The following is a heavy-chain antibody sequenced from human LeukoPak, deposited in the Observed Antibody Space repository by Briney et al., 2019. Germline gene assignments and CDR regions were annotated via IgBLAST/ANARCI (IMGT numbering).Heavy chain of an antibody. CDR1: GFTFSSYW. CDR3: ARGGGLDV. D-gene: IGHD3-16*01. V-gene: IGHV3-7*03. J-gene: IGHJ6*02. CDR2: INHNGNVN. Sequence: GGSLRLSCAASGFTFSSYWMNWARQAPGKGLEWVASINHNGNVNYYVDSVKGRFTISRDNAKNSLHLQMSNLRAEDTAVYFCARGGGLDVWGQGATVTVSS.